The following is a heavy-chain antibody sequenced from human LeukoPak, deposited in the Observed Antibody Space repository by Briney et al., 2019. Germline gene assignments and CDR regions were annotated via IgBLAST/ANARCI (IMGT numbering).Heavy chain of an antibody. CDR3: ARVPHGETIFGVVLYWFDP. CDR1: GYSISSGYY. J-gene: IGHJ5*02. D-gene: IGHD3-3*01. V-gene: IGHV4-38-2*01. CDR2: IYHSGST. Sequence: SETLSLTCAVSGYSISSGYYWGWIRQPPGKGLEWIGSIYHSGSTYYNPSLKSRVTIPVDTSKNQFSLNLNSVTAADTAVYYCARVPHGETIFGVVLYWFDPWGQGTLVTVFS.